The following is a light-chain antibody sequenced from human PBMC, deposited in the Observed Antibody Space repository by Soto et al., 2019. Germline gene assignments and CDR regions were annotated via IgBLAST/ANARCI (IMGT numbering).Light chain of an antibody. CDR2: DVN. CDR3: ATWDDSLDVHV. CDR1: NNDVGFYNY. J-gene: IGLJ1*01. V-gene: IGLV2-11*01. Sequence: QSALTQPRSVSGSPGQSVTISCTGTNNDVGFYNYVSWYQQQLGKAPKLLIYDVNKRPSGVPDRFSGSKSGTSASLAISGLQSEDEAHYYCATWDDSLDVHVFGTGTKLTVL.